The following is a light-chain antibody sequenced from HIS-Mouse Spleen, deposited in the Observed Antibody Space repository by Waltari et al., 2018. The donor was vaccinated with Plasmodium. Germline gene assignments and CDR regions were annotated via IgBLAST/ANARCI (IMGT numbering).Light chain of an antibody. J-gene: IGLJ2*01. CDR2: EGS. CDR3: CSYAGSSTVV. CDR1: SRDVGSYNL. Sequence: QSALPQPASVSGSPGQSITIPCPATSRDVGSYNLVSWYQQHPGKAPKLMIYEGSKRPSGVSNRFSGSKSGNTASLTISGLQAEDEADYYCCSYAGSSTVVFGGGTKLTVL. V-gene: IGLV2-23*01.